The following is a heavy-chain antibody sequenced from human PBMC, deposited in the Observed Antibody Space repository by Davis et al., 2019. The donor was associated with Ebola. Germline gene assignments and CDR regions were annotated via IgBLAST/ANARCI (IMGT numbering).Heavy chain of an antibody. CDR3: ARRITIFGVAPHDAFEI. Sequence: SVKVSCKASGGTFSSYAISWVRQAPGQGLEWMGGIIPIFGTANYAQKFQGRVTITADESTSTAYMELSSLRSEDTAVYYCARRITIFGVAPHDAFEIWGQGTMVTVSS. D-gene: IGHD3-3*01. V-gene: IGHV1-69*13. CDR2: IIPIFGTA. CDR1: GGTFSSYA. J-gene: IGHJ3*02.